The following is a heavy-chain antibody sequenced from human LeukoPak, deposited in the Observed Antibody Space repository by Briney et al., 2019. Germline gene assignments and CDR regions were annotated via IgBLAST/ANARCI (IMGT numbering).Heavy chain of an antibody. Sequence: SPSETLSLTCAVYGGSFSGYYWSWIRQPAGGGLEWIGRISTIGITNYNPSLISRVTISIDTSKNQFSLKLSSVTAADTAVYYCARDGCGGSCFHYYYYYMDVWGKGTTVTISS. V-gene: IGHV4-4*07. CDR3: ARDGCGGSCFHYYYYYMDV. J-gene: IGHJ6*03. CDR2: ISTIGIT. D-gene: IGHD2-15*01. CDR1: GGSFSGYY.